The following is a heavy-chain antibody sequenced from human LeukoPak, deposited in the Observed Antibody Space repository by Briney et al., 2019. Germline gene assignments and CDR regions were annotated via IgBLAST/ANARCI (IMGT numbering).Heavy chain of an antibody. CDR3: ARGPSGWYFDY. Sequence: ASVKVSCKASGYTFTTYYMHWVRQAPGQGLEWMGWINPNSGGTTYAQKFQGRVTMTRDTSISTAYMELSSLRSDDTAVFYCARGPSGWYFDYWGQGTLVTVSS. D-gene: IGHD6-19*01. CDR2: INPNSGGT. J-gene: IGHJ4*02. CDR1: GYTFTTYY. V-gene: IGHV1-2*02.